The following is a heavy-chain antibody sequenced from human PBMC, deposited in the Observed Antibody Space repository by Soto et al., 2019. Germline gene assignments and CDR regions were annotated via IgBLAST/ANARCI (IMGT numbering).Heavy chain of an antibody. CDR3: ARHSGGYSGAMDV. CDR2: IIPIFGLT. CDR1: GGSFSKNA. Sequence: GASVKVSCKPSGGSFSKNAINWVRQAPGQGLEWMGGIIPIFGLTNYAPEFQGRLTITADESRSATYMDLSSLTSGDTAMYYCARHSGGYSGAMDVWGQGTTVTVSS. V-gene: IGHV1-69*13. J-gene: IGHJ6*02. D-gene: IGHD2-15*01.